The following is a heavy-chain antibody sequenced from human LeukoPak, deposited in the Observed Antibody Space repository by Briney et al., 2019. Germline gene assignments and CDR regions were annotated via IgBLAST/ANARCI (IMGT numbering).Heavy chain of an antibody. J-gene: IGHJ6*02. Sequence: GGSLRLSCAASGFTFSSYSMNWVRQAPGKGLEWVSSISSSSSYIHYADSVKGRFTISRDNAKNSLYLQMNSLRAEDTAVYYCARGSLGGSYYYYGMDVWGQGTTVTVSS. V-gene: IGHV3-21*01. CDR1: GFTFSSYS. CDR3: ARGSLGGSYYYYGMDV. D-gene: IGHD4-23*01. CDR2: ISSSSSYI.